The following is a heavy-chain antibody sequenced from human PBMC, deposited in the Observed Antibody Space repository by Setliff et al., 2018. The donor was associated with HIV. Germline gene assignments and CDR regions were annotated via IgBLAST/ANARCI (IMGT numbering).Heavy chain of an antibody. J-gene: IGHJ5*02. V-gene: IGHV4-39*07. Sequence: SETLSLTCRVSGGSFNTRRTKWGWIRQSPGKGLEWIGSIFYFGSVTYNPSLKSRPLISIDTSKTQFSLNLRSVTAADTAVYYCVRGLLGSGSFGWFAPWGQGTPVTVSS. CDR1: GGSFNTRRTK. CDR3: VRGLLGSGSFGWFAP. CDR2: IFYFGSV. D-gene: IGHD3-3*01.